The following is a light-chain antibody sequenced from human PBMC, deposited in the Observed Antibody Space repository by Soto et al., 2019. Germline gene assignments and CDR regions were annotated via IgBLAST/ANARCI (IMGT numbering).Light chain of an antibody. CDR1: NIGSKS. V-gene: IGLV3-21*04. CDR3: QVWDSSSDHLDV. CDR2: YDS. Sequence: SYELTQPPSVSVAPGKTARITCGGTNIGSKSVHWYQQKPGQAPVLVIYYDSDRPSGIPERFSGSNSGNTATLTISRVEAGDEADYYCQVWDSSSDHLDVFGTGTKVTVL. J-gene: IGLJ1*01.